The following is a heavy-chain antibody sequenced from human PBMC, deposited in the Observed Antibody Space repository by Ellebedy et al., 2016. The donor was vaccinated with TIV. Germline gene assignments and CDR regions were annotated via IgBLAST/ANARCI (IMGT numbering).Heavy chain of an antibody. J-gene: IGHJ4*02. CDR2: ISGNGGST. CDR3: ARDLGEMATINGFDY. V-gene: IGHV3-23*01. D-gene: IGHD5-24*01. Sequence: GGSLRLSCEGSGFSFNSYDMTWVRQAPGKGLEWVSLISGNGGSTYYANSVKGRFTISRDNAKNSLYLQMNSLRDEDTAVYYCARDLGEMATINGFDYWGQGILVTVSS. CDR1: GFSFNSYD.